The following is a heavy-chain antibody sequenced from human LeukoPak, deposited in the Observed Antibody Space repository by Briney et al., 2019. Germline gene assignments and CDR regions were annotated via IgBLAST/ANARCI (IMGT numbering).Heavy chain of an antibody. CDR3: ARRAGAYSHPYDY. V-gene: IGHV3-53*01. J-gene: IGHJ4*02. CDR2: IYSDNT. Sequence: GGSLRLSCTVSGFTVSSNSMSWVRQAPGKGLEWVSFIYSDNTHYSDSVKGRVTISRDNSKNTLYLQMNSLGAEDTAVYYCARRAGAYSHPYDYWGQGTLVTVSS. CDR1: GFTVSSNS. D-gene: IGHD4/OR15-4a*01.